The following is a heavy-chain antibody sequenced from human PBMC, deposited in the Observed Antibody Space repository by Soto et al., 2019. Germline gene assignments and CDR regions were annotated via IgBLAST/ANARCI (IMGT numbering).Heavy chain of an antibody. CDR2: ISSSSTI. D-gene: IGHD2-15*01. V-gene: IGHV3-48*02. CDR3: ARDMGSRFYYYGMEV. Sequence: VQLVESGGGLVQPGGSLRLSCAASGFTFSSYSMNWVRQAPGKGLEWVSYISSSSTIYYADSVKGQFTISRDNAQNPLYLQMNSLRDEDTAVYYCARDMGSRFYYYGMEVWGQGNTVTVSS. J-gene: IGHJ6*02. CDR1: GFTFSSYS.